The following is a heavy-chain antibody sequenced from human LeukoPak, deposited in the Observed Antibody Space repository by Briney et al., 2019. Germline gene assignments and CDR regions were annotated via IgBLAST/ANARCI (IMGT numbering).Heavy chain of an antibody. CDR1: GFTFSNYG. J-gene: IGHJ4*01. V-gene: IGHV3-23*01. CDR3: AKGFVGYIDN. CDR2: VSVSGGST. Sequence: PGGSLRLSCAASGFTFSNYGMIWVRQAPGKGLEWVSDVSVSGGSTYYADSVKGRFTISRDNPKNTVYLQMDRLRVEDTAVYYCAKGFVGYIDNWGHGTLVSVSS. D-gene: IGHD3-10*01.